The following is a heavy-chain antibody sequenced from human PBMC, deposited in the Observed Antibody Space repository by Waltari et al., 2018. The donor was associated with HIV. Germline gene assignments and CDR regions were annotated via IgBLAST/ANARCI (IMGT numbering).Heavy chain of an antibody. Sequence: QVQLVESGGGLVKPGGSLRPPWPAPGFPLSDSYMSTSRQAPGKGLWWVSYISDSGNIIYYADSVRGRFTISRDNAKNSLYLQMNSLRAEDTAVYYCARLPYSYYYDTSGTPPWGQGTLVTVSS. CDR3: ARLPYSYYYDTSGTPP. CDR1: GFPLSDSY. J-gene: IGHJ5*02. D-gene: IGHD3-22*01. CDR2: ISDSGNII. V-gene: IGHV3-11*01.